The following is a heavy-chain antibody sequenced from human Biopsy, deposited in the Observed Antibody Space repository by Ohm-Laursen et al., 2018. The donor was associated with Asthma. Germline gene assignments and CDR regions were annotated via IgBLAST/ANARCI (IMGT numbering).Heavy chain of an antibody. J-gene: IGHJ5*02. CDR2: INPNSGGT. Sequence: SSVKVSCNASGYTFIGCHIHWMRQAPGQGLEWMGRINPNSGGTNNAQKFQGRVTMTRDTSISTAYMEVSRLRSDDTAVYYCARGQKSAGDRWFDPWGQGTLVTVSS. CDR3: ARGQKSAGDRWFDP. D-gene: IGHD6-13*01. CDR1: GYTFIGCH. V-gene: IGHV1-2*06.